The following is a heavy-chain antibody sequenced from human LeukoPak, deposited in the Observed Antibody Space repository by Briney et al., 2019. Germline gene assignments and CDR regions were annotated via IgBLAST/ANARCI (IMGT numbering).Heavy chain of an antibody. V-gene: IGHV5-51*01. CDR3: ARWMFYYGSGVFHYHGMDV. D-gene: IGHD3-10*01. CDR1: GYSFTSQW. CDR2: IYPADSDT. Sequence: PGESLKISCKGSGYSFTSQWIGWVRQMPGKGLEWMGIIYPADSDTKYSPSFQGQVTISVDKSISTAYLQWSSLKASDTAIYYCARWMFYYGSGVFHYHGMDVWGQGTTVTVSS. J-gene: IGHJ6*02.